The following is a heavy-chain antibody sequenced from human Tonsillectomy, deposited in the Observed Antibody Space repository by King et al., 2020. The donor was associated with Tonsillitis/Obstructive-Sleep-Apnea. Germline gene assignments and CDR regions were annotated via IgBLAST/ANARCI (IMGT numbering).Heavy chain of an antibody. CDR1: GFTVSSYW. J-gene: IGHJ4*02. CDR3: ARDSPLEYSGYDYVY. D-gene: IGHD5-12*01. V-gene: IGHV3-74*01. Sequence: VQLVESGGGLVQPGGSLRLSCAASGFTVSSYWMHWVRQAPGKGLVWVSRINSDGSSTSYADSVKGRFTISRDNAKNTLYLQMNSLRAEDTAVYYCARDSPLEYSGYDYVYWGQGTLVTVSS. CDR2: INSDGSST.